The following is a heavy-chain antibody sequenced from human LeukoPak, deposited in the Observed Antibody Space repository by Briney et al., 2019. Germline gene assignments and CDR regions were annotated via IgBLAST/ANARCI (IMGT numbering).Heavy chain of an antibody. Sequence: PRASVKVSCKASGYTFTSYGISWVRQAPGQGLEWMGWISAYNGNTNYAQRLQGRVTMTTDTSTSTAYMELRSLRSDDTAVYYCARVGRTSGYNWNPPTIYYYYYMDVWGKGTTVTVSS. CDR3: ARVGRTSGYNWNPPTIYYYYYMDV. V-gene: IGHV1-18*01. D-gene: IGHD1-20*01. CDR1: GYTFTSYG. CDR2: ISAYNGNT. J-gene: IGHJ6*03.